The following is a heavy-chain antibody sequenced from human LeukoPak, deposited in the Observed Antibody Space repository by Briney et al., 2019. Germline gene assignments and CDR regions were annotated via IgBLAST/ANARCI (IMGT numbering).Heavy chain of an antibody. V-gene: IGHV3-21*01. CDR3: ARDLVSGFFDY. CDR2: ISSSTTYI. CDR1: GFTFSSYA. D-gene: IGHD2-15*01. Sequence: GGSLRLSCSASGFTFSSYAMHWVRQAPGKGLEWVSSISSSTTYIYYADSVKGRFTISRDNAKNSLYLQMNSLRAEDTAFYYCARDLVSGFFDYWGQGTLVTVSS. J-gene: IGHJ4*02.